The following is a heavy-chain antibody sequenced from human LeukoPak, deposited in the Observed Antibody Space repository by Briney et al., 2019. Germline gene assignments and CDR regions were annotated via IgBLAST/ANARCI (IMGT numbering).Heavy chain of an antibody. CDR3: SRNLYYSGSGSYYSDY. D-gene: IGHD3-10*01. CDR1: GFTFGDYG. Sequence: GGSLRLSCTPSGFTFGDYGMSWVRQAPGKGLEWVGLIRSKTYGGTTEYAASVKGRFTISRDDSKTIAYLQMNSLKTEDTAVYYCSRNLYYSGSGSYYSDYWGQGTLVTVSS. J-gene: IGHJ4*02. V-gene: IGHV3-49*04. CDR2: IRSKTYGGTT.